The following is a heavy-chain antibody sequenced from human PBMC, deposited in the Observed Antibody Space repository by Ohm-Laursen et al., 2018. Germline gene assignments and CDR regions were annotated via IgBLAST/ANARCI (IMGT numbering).Heavy chain of an antibody. CDR1: GGSFSGYY. J-gene: IGHJ4*02. V-gene: IGHV4-34*01. D-gene: IGHD2-15*01. CDR3: ARGMVAADY. Sequence: GTLSLTWAVYGGSFSGYYWSWIRQPPGKGLEWIGEINHSGSTNYNPSLKSRVTISVDTSKNQFSLKLSSVTAADTAVYYCARGMVAADYWGQGTLVTVSS. CDR2: INHSGST.